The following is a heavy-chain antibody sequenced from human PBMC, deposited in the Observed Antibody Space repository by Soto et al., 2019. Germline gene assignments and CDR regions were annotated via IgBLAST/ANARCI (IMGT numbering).Heavy chain of an antibody. V-gene: IGHV3-30-3*01. CDR3: ARKQSSGWYNRFDP. D-gene: IGHD6-19*01. Sequence: QVQLVESGGGVVQPGRSLRLSCAASGFTFSSYAMHWVRQAPGKGLEWVAVISYDGSNKYYADSVKGRFTSSRDNSKNTQELPMNSLRAEDTAVYYCARKQSSGWYNRFDPWGQGTLVTVSS. CDR1: GFTFSSYA. J-gene: IGHJ5*02. CDR2: ISYDGSNK.